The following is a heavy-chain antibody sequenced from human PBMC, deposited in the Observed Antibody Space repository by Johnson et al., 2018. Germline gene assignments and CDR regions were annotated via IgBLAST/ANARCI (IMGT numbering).Heavy chain of an antibody. V-gene: IGHV3-49*03. D-gene: IGHD5-12*01. CDR3: TREYSGSGA. Sequence: VQLVESGGGLVQPGRSLRLSCKGSGFTLGDYAMSWFRQAPGKGLEWIGFSRNKSNGGTSEYAASVKGRCTISRDDSKSIVYLEMNSLRIEDTAMYYCTREYSGSGAWGQGTLVTFSP. CDR1: GFTLGDYA. J-gene: IGHJ5*02. CDR2: SRNKSNGGTS.